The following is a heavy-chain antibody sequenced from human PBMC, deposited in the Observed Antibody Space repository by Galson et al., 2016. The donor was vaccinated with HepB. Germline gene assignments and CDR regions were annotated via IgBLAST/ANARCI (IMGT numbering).Heavy chain of an antibody. CDR2: LSGRWTYT. CDR3: AKDPGGQNMDEYFQH. J-gene: IGHJ1*01. D-gene: IGHD1/OR15-1a*01. Sequence: SLRLSCAASGFTFSHFALSWVRQAPGKGLEWVSTLSGRWTYTYYADSVKGRFIISRDNSKKTLYLQLSSLRADDTAVYYCAKDPGGQNMDEYFQHWGQGTLVTVSS. CDR1: GFTFSHFA. V-gene: IGHV3-23*01.